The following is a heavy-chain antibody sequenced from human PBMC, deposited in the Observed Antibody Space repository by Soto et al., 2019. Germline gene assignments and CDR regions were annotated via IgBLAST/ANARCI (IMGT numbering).Heavy chain of an antibody. V-gene: IGHV3-11*06. CDR1: GFTFSDYY. CDR3: ARGGREINDYGDENDY. J-gene: IGHJ4*02. CDR2: ISSSSSYT. D-gene: IGHD4-17*01. Sequence: QVQLVESGGGLVKPGGSLRLSCAASGFTFSDYYMSWIRQAPGKGLEWVSYISSSSSYTNYADSVKGRFTISRDNAKNSLCLQMNSLRAEDTAVYYCARGGREINDYGDENDYWGQGTLVTVSS.